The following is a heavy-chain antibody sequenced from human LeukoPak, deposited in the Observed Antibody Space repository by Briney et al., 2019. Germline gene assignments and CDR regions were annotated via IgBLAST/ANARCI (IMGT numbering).Heavy chain of an antibody. J-gene: IGHJ4*02. Sequence: SETLSLTCSVSGGSISSDYWNWIRQSPWKGLEWIAFSHSSGHTSSNPSLSGRVTTSVDTSKNQLSLKLSSVTAADTAVYYCARALDPNRSGWYRLFDYWGQGTLVTVSS. V-gene: IGHV4-4*09. CDR2: SHSSGHT. CDR3: ARALDPNRSGWYRLFDY. CDR1: GGSISSDY. D-gene: IGHD6-19*01.